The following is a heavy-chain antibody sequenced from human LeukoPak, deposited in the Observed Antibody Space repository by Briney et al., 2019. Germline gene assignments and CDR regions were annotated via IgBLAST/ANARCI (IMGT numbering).Heavy chain of an antibody. CDR3: AKDPRDYYDSSGYFDH. J-gene: IGHJ4*02. CDR2: IWYDGSNK. Sequence: GRSLRLSCAASGFTFSSYGMHWVRQAPGKGLEWVAVIWYDGSNKYYADSVKGRFTISRDNSKNTLYLQMNSLRAEDTAVYYCAKDPRDYYDSSGYFDHWGQGTLVTVSS. D-gene: IGHD3-22*01. V-gene: IGHV3-33*06. CDR1: GFTFSSYG.